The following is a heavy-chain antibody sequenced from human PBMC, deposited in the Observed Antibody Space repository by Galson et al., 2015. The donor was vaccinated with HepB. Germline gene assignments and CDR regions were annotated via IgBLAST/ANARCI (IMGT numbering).Heavy chain of an antibody. CDR2: IYSGGST. D-gene: IGHD2-21*01. CDR3: ARDRYCGGDCYSYFDY. V-gene: IGHV3-66*01. CDR1: GFTVSSNY. J-gene: IGHJ4*02. Sequence: SLRLSCAASGFTVSSNYMSWVRQALGKGLEWVSVIYSGGSTYYADSVKGRFTISRDNSKNTLYLQMNSLRAEDTAVYYCARDRYCGGDCYSYFDYWGQGTLVTVSS.